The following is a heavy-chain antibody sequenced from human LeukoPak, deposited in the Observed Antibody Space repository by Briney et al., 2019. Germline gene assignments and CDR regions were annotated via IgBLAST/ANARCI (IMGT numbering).Heavy chain of an antibody. V-gene: IGHV3-21*01. J-gene: IGHJ4*02. Sequence: GGSLRLSCAASGFTFSSYWMSWVRQAPGKGLEWVSSISSSSSYIYYADSVKGRFTISRDNAKNSLYLQMNSLRAEDTAVYYCARHDDTLFDYWGQGTLVTVSS. D-gene: IGHD3-9*01. CDR3: ARHDDTLFDY. CDR2: ISSSSSYI. CDR1: GFTFSSYW.